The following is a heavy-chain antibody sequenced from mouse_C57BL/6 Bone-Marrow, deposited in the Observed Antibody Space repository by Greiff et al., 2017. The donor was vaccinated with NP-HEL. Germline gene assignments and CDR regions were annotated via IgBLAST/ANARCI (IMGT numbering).Heavy chain of an antibody. CDR2: SRNKANDYTT. CDR1: GFTFSDFY. J-gene: IGHJ3*01. V-gene: IGHV7-1*01. CDR3: ARDAGSPFAY. Sequence: DVKLVESGGGLVQSGRSLRLSCATSGFTFSDFYMEWVRQAPGKGLEWIAASRNKANDYTTEYSASVKGRFIVSRDTSQSILYLQMNALRAEDTAIYYCARDAGSPFAYWGQGTLVTVSA.